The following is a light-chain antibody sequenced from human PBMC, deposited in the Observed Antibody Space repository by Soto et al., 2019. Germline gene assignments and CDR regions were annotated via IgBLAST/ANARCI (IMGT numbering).Light chain of an antibody. CDR1: TSNIGENS. CDR2: VTN. V-gene: IGLV1-44*01. J-gene: IGLJ1*01. CDR3: AAWDGSRNGDV. Sequence: QSVLTQPPSVSGTLGQGVTISCSGSTSNIGENSVGWFQQLPGTAPKVLIYVTNKRPSGGPDRFSGSKSGTSAYLAISGLQSEDEADYYCAAWDGSRNGDVFGTGTKLTVL.